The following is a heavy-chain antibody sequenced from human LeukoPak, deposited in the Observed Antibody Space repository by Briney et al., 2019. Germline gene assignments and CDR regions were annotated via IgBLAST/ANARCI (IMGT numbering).Heavy chain of an antibody. CDR1: GGSFSGYY. Sequence: KPSETLSLTCAVYGGSFSGYYWSWIRQPPGKGLEWIGEINHSGSTNYNPSLKSRVTISVDTSKNQFSLKLSSVTAADTAVYYCARGPSSSGWDCWGQGTLVTVSS. V-gene: IGHV4-34*01. CDR2: INHSGST. D-gene: IGHD6-19*01. CDR3: ARGPSSSGWDC. J-gene: IGHJ4*02.